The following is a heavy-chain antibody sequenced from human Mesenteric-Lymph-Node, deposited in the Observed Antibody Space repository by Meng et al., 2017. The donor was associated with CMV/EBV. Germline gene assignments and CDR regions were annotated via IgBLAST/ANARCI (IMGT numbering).Heavy chain of an antibody. CDR2: INHSGST. CDR3: ARHPSGFTST. D-gene: IGHD2-2*01. Sequence: GSLRLSCAVYGGSFSGYYWSWIRQPPGKGLEWIGEINHSGSTNYNPSLKSRTTISIDTSKNQFSLNLRSMTAADTAVYFCARHPSGFTSTWGQGTLVTVSS. J-gene: IGHJ5*02. V-gene: IGHV4-34*01. CDR1: GGSFSGYY.